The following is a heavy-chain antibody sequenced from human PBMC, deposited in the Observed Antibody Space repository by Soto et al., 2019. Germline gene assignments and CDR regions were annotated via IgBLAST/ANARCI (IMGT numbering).Heavy chain of an antibody. J-gene: IGHJ6*02. CDR1: GFTFTSSA. Sequence: GASVKVSCKASGFTFTSSAVQWVRQARGQRLEWIGWIVVGSGNTNYAQKFQERVTITRDMSTSTAYMELSSLRSEDTAVYYCAAYLTYSGYDGAPYYYYGMGVWGQGTTVTVSS. CDR2: IVVGSGNT. V-gene: IGHV1-58*01. CDR3: AAYLTYSGYDGAPYYYYGMGV. D-gene: IGHD5-12*01.